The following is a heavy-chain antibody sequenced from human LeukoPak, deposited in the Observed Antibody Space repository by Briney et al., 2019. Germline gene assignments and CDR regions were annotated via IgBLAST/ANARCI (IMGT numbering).Heavy chain of an antibody. V-gene: IGHV3-23*01. D-gene: IGHD3-16*02. Sequence: GGSLRLSCAASGFTFTNYAMNWVRQAPEKGLEWVSTIHGGGDVTYYADSVKGRFTISRDNSRNTLYLQMNSLRAEDTAVYYCAKALSSSFYYFDLGGRGTLVTVSS. CDR1: GFTFTNYA. CDR2: IHGGGDVT. J-gene: IGHJ2*01. CDR3: AKALSSSFYYFDL.